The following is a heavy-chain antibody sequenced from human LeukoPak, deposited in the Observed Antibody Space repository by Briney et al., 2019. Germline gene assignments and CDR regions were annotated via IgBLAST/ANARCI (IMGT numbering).Heavy chain of an antibody. V-gene: IGHV3-33*01. CDR2: IWYDGSNK. CDR3: ARARTERYYDSSGYYLGY. J-gene: IGHJ4*02. Sequence: GGSLRLSCAASGFTFSSYGMHWVRQAPGKGLEWVAVIWYDGSNKDYADSVKGRFTISRDNSKNTLYLQMNSLRAEDTAVSYCARARTERYYDSSGYYLGYWGQGTLVTVSS. CDR1: GFTFSSYG. D-gene: IGHD3-22*01.